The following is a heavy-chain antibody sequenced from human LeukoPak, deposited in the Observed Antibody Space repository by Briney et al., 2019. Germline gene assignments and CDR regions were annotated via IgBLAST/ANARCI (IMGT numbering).Heavy chain of an antibody. J-gene: IGHJ6*03. Sequence: TSETLSLTCTVPGGSISSGSYYWSWIRQPAGKGLEWIGRIYTSGSTNYNPSLKSRVTISVDTSKNQFSLKLSSVTAADTAVYYCARALYITMHHYYMDVWGKGTTVTVSS. CDR2: IYTSGST. CDR3: ARALYITMHHYYMDV. V-gene: IGHV4-61*02. CDR1: GGSISSGSYY. D-gene: IGHD3-10*01.